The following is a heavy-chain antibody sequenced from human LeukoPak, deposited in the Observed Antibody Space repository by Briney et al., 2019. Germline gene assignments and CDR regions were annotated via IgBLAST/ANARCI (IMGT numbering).Heavy chain of an antibody. Sequence: SETLSLTCAVYGGSFSGYYWSWIRQPPGKGLEWIGEINHSGSTNYNPSLKSRVTISVDTSKNQFSLKLSSVTAADTAVYYCARDPSQPHIAAPFFDYWGQGTLVTVSS. CDR1: GGSFSGYY. D-gene: IGHD6-25*01. V-gene: IGHV4-34*01. CDR2: INHSGST. J-gene: IGHJ4*02. CDR3: ARDPSQPHIAAPFFDY.